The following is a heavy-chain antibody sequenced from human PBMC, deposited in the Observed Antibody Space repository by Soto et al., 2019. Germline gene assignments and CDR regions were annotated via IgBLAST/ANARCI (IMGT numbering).Heavy chain of an antibody. CDR2: VTSSGDRT. CDR1: GFTFDTYA. V-gene: IGHV3-23*01. J-gene: IGHJ4*02. CDR3: AKLRSSAHDY. D-gene: IGHD2-2*01. Sequence: AGGSLRLSCAASGFTFDTYAMSWVRQAPGKGLEWVSAVTSSGDRTYYADSVKGRFIISRDNAKNKLFLQMNSLTAADTALYYCAKLRSSAHDYWGRGTPVTVSS.